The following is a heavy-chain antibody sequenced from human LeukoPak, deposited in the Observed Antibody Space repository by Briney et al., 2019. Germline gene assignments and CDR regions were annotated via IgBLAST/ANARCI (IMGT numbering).Heavy chain of an antibody. CDR1: GFTFSSYG. CDR2: ISYDGSNK. Sequence: GGSLRLSCAASGFTFSSYGMHWVRQAPGKGLEWVAVISYDGSNKYYADSVKGRFTISRDNSKNTLYLQMNSLRAEDTAVYYCAKEVGIVVVTYAFDIWGQGTMVTVSS. D-gene: IGHD2-21*02. J-gene: IGHJ3*02. CDR3: AKEVGIVVVTYAFDI. V-gene: IGHV3-30*18.